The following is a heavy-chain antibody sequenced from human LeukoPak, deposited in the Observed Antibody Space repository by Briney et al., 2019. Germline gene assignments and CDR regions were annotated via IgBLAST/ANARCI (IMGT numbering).Heavy chain of an antibody. CDR3: VKPDSSGYYSHVDY. D-gene: IGHD3-22*01. CDR2: ISGSGGNT. J-gene: IGHJ4*02. CDR1: GFTLSIYA. V-gene: IGHV3-23*01. Sequence: PGGPVRLSCAPSGFTLSIYAMIGVRHAPGKGGEWVSAISGSGGNTYYADSVKGRFTLPRDNCKNTLYLQMNSLRAEDRAVYCCVKPDSSGYYSHVDYWGQGTLVSVS.